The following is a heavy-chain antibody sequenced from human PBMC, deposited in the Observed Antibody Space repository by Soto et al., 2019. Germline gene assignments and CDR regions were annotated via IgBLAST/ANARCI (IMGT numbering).Heavy chain of an antibody. CDR3: AKALRFLEWLLRTNGFDY. J-gene: IGHJ4*02. Sequence: GGSLRLSCAASGFTFSSYAMSWVRQAPGKGLEWVSAISGSGGSTYYADSVKGRFTISRDNSKNTLYLQMNSLRAEDTAVYYCAKALRFLEWLLRTNGFDYWGQGTLVTVSS. CDR1: GFTFSSYA. D-gene: IGHD3-3*01. V-gene: IGHV3-23*01. CDR2: ISGSGGST.